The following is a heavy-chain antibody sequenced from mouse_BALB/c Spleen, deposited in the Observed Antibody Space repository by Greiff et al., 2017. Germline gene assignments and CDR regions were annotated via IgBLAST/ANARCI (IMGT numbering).Heavy chain of an antibody. Sequence: EVQLVESGAELVKPGASVKLSCTASGFNIKDTYMHWVKQRPEQGLEWIGRIDPANGNTKYDPKFQGKATITADTSSNTAYLQLSSLTSEDTAVYYCARFYGSDYYAMDYWGQGTSVTVSS. D-gene: IGHD1-1*01. CDR1: GFNIKDTY. CDR2: IDPANGNT. J-gene: IGHJ4*01. V-gene: IGHV14-3*02. CDR3: ARFYGSDYYAMDY.